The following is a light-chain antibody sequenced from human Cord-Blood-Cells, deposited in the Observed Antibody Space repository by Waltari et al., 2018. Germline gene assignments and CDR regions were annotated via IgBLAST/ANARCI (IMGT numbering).Light chain of an antibody. CDR1: QSISSW. CDR3: QQYNSYPWT. Sequence: DIQMTQSPSTLSASVGDRVTITCRASQSISSWLAWYQQKPGKAPKLLIYDASSLESGVPPRCRVSGSGTAFAHTISSLQPDDFATYYCQQYNSYPWTFGQGTKVEIK. V-gene: IGKV1-5*01. CDR2: DAS. J-gene: IGKJ1*01.